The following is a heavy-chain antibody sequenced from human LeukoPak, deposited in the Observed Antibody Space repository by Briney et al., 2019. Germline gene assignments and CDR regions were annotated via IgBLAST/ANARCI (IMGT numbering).Heavy chain of an antibody. CDR2: IYYSGST. CDR3: ARDHRSGMTTVSTGFDY. Sequence: SETLSLTCTVSGGSISSYYWSWIRQPPGKGLEWIGYIYYSGSTNYNPSLKSRLTMSLDTSKNQFSLKLTSVTAADTAVYYCARDHRSGMTTVSTGFDYRGQGTLVTVSS. CDR1: GGSISSYY. D-gene: IGHD4-17*01. J-gene: IGHJ4*02. V-gene: IGHV4-59*12.